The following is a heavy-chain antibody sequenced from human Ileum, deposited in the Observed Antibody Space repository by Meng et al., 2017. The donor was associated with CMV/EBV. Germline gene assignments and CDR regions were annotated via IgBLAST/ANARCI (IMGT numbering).Heavy chain of an antibody. J-gene: IGHJ4*02. CDR3: VSHAPGDGEYDLEY. Sequence: GGSLRLSCAASGFIVSNKYMSWVRQAPGKGLEWVSIIYSGGSTYYADSVKGRFTISRDNSKNTLYLQMNSLRPEDTAVYYCVSHAPGDGEYDLEYWGQGTLVTVSS. CDR1: GFIVSNKY. CDR2: IYSGGST. D-gene: IGHD3/OR15-3a*01. V-gene: IGHV3-66*02.